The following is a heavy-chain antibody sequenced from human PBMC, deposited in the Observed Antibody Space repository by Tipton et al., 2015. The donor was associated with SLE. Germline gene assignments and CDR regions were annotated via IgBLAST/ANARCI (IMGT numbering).Heavy chain of an antibody. CDR3: ASGRAVAGGDYFDY. CDR1: GGSFSGYY. CDR2: IYDSGTT. V-gene: IGHV4-59*01. J-gene: IGHJ4*02. D-gene: IGHD6-19*01. Sequence: LRLSCTVSGGSFSGYYWNWIRQPPGKGLEWIGYIYDSGTTNFNPSLKSRVIISEDTSKNQFSLKLSSVTAADTAVYYCASGRAVAGGDYFDYWGQGTLVTVSS.